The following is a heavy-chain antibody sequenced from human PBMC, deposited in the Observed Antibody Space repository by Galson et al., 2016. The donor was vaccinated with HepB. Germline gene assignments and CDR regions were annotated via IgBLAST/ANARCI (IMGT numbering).Heavy chain of an antibody. CDR1: GYTFTDYA. J-gene: IGHJ4*02. D-gene: IGHD3-16*01. CDR3: AREGEPI. CDR2: FNPVDGGT. Sequence: SVKVSCKASGYTFTDYAISWVRQAPGQGLEWLGRFNPVDGGTNYGQGFQGRLTMTEDTSTDTAYMELSRLTFDDTATYYCAREGEPIWGQGTLVTVSS. V-gene: IGHV1-24*01.